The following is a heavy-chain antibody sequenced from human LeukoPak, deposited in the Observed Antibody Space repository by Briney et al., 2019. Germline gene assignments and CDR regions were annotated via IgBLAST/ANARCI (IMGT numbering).Heavy chain of an antibody. Sequence: PGGSLRLSCAASGFTFSSYAMHWVRQAPGKGLEWVAVISYDGSNKYYADSVKGRFTISRDNSKNTLYLQMNSLRAEDTAVYYCARAYSSSWSLAYWGQGTLVTVSS. V-gene: IGHV3-30*04. CDR3: ARAYSSSWSLAY. J-gene: IGHJ4*02. D-gene: IGHD6-13*01. CDR1: GFTFSSYA. CDR2: ISYDGSNK.